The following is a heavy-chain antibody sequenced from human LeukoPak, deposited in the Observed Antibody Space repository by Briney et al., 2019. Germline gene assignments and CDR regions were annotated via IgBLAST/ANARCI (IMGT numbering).Heavy chain of an antibody. Sequence: ASVKVSCKASGYVFIGYYMNWMRQAPGQGLEWMGWINTNSGGTRYAQKFQGRVTITRDTSTSTVYMELSRLRSDDTAVYYCARDRSYRSGGSCYGGFDYWGLGTLVTVSS. CDR1: GYVFIGYY. V-gene: IGHV1-2*02. CDR2: INTNSGGT. D-gene: IGHD2-15*01. CDR3: ARDRSYRSGGSCYGGFDY. J-gene: IGHJ4*02.